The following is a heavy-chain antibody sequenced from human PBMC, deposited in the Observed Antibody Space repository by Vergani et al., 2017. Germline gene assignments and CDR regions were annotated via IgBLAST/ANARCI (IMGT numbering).Heavy chain of an antibody. V-gene: IGHV1-69*01. J-gene: IGHJ5*02. CDR3: ACGSYPGNWFDP. CDR2: IIPIFGTA. CDR1: GGTFSSYA. D-gene: IGHD1-26*01. Sequence: QVQLVQSGAEVKKPGSSVKVSCKASGGTFSSYAISWVRQAPGQGLEWRGGIIPIFGTANYAQTFQGRVTITADESTSTAYMELSSLRSEDTAVDYWACGSYPGNWFDPWGQGTLVTVSS.